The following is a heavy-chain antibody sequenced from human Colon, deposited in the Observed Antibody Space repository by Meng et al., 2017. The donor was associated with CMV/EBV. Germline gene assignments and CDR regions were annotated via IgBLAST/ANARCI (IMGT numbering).Heavy chain of an antibody. CDR2: IFVDGNT. CDR3: ARDFWSGYWY. CDR1: GFAVSSIY. D-gene: IGHD3-3*01. J-gene: IGHJ4*02. Sequence: GESLKISCAASGFAVSSIYMTWVRQAPGKGLEWVSVIFVDGNTHYADSVKGPFTISRDISSNTLFLQMNSLRAEDTAVYYCARDFWSGYWYWGQGTLVTVSS. V-gene: IGHV3-53*01.